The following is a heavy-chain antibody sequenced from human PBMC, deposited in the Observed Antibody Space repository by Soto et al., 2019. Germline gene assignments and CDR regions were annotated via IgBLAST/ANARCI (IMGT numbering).Heavy chain of an antibody. J-gene: IGHJ6*02. CDR2: IYYSGST. Sequence: SETLSLTCTVSGGSISSGGYYWSWIRQHPGKGLEWIGYIYYSGSTYYNPSLKSRVTISVDTSKNQFSLKLSSVTAADTAVYYCARFRVSVGDVWGQGTTVTVSS. V-gene: IGHV4-31*03. CDR1: GGSISSGGYY. D-gene: IGHD2-8*01. CDR3: ARFRVSVGDV.